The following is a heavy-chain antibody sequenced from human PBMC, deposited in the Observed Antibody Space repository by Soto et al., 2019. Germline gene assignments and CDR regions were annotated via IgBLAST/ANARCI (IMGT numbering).Heavy chain of an antibody. D-gene: IGHD2-15*01. Sequence: SETLSLTCSASGDSISTVDYFWAWIRQPPGQALEYIGYIYKSTTTYYNPSFESRVAISLDTSKSQFSLTVTSVTAADTAVYFCARGRYCLTGRCFPNWFDSWGQGTLVTVSS. CDR1: GDSISTVDYF. CDR2: IYKSTTT. J-gene: IGHJ5*01. V-gene: IGHV4-30-4*01. CDR3: ARGRYCLTGRCFPNWFDS.